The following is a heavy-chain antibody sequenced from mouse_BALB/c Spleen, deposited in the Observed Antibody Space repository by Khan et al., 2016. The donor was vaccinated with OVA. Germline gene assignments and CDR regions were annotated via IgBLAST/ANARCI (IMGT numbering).Heavy chain of an antibody. Sequence: EVQLVESGGGLVKPGGSLKLSCAASGFTFSDYYMYWVRQSPEKRLEWVATISDGGSYTYFPDSVKGRFTISRDDVKNNLYLQMNRLKSEDTAMYYCARGYYGDPFAYWGQGTLVTVSA. V-gene: IGHV5-4*02. CDR1: GFTFSDYY. D-gene: IGHD2-13*01. CDR2: ISDGGSYT. CDR3: ARGYYGDPFAY. J-gene: IGHJ3*01.